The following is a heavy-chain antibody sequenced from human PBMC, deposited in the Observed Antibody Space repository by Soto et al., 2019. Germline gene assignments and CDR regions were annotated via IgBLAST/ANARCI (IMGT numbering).Heavy chain of an antibody. J-gene: IGHJ3*02. D-gene: IGHD2-15*01. CDR3: GRVYCSGGSCYSPRDAFDI. CDR2: MNPNSGNP. V-gene: IGHV1-8*02. CDR1: GYTFTSYY. Sequence: ASVKVSCKASGYTFTSYYMHWVRQATGQGLEGMGWMNPNSGNPGYAQKFQGRVTMTRNTSISTAYMELSSLRSEDTAVYYCGRVYCSGGSCYSPRDAFDIWGQGTMVTVSS.